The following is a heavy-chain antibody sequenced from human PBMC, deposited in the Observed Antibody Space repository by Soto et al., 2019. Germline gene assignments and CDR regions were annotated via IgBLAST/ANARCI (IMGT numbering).Heavy chain of an antibody. Sequence: QVQLVESGGGVVQPGRSLRLSCAASGFTFSTYDMHWVRLAPGKGLEWVAVISYDGSNKYYADSVKGRFTISRDNSKNTLCLQMNSLRAEDTAAYYCAKDRYDSSGYPDAFDIWGQGTMVTVSS. CDR1: GFTFSTYD. V-gene: IGHV3-30*18. CDR3: AKDRYDSSGYPDAFDI. J-gene: IGHJ3*02. CDR2: ISYDGSNK. D-gene: IGHD3-22*01.